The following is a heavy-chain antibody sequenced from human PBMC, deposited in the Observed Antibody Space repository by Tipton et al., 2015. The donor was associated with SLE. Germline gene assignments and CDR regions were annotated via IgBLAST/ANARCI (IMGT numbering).Heavy chain of an antibody. D-gene: IGHD1-26*01. CDR3: ARILSGYFDY. CDR1: GGSISSSSYY. V-gene: IGHV4-61*05. CDR2: IYYSGST. J-gene: IGHJ4*02. Sequence: TLSLTCTVSGGSISSSSYYWGWIRQPPGKGLEWIGYIYYSGSTNYNPSLKSRVTISVDTSKNQFSLNLSSVTAADTAVYYCARILSGYFDYWGQGTLVTVSS.